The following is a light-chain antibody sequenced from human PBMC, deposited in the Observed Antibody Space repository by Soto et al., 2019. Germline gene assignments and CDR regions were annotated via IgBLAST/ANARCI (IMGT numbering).Light chain of an antibody. CDR3: LQDYNSPRT. CDR2: GAA. CDR1: QNIRNY. V-gene: IGKV1-39*01. J-gene: IGKJ1*01. Sequence: DIQMTQSPSSLSASVGDRVAITCRASQNIRNYLNWYQQKPGKAPRFLIYGAASLQSGVPSRFNGSGSGTNFSLTINRPQPEAYATYYCLQDYNSPRTCGQGTNVDIK.